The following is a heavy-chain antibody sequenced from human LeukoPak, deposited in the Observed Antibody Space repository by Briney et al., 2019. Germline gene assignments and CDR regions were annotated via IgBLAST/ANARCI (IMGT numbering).Heavy chain of an antibody. J-gene: IGHJ3*02. CDR3: ARHRLVARDAFDI. D-gene: IGHD2-2*01. V-gene: IGHV4-59*08. CDR2: IYYNGNA. Sequence: SETLSLTCTVSGGSISSYYWSWIRQPPGKGLEWIGFIYYNGNAHHNPSLKSRVSLSVDTSKNQFSLRLSSVTAADTAVYYCARHRLVARDAFDIWGQGTTVTVSS. CDR1: GGSISSYY.